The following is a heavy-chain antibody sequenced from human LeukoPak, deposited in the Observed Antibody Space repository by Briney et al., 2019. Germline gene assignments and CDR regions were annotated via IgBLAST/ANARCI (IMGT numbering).Heavy chain of an antibody. Sequence: GGSLRLSCAASGFTFSSYAMSWVRQAPGKGLEWVSAISGSGGSTYYADSVKGRCTISRDNSKNTLYLQMNSLRAEDTAVYYCAGGAWIQLWLRSYYYYMDVWGKGTTVTVSS. CDR3: AGGAWIQLWLRSYYYYMDV. D-gene: IGHD5-18*01. CDR1: GFTFSSYA. J-gene: IGHJ6*03. V-gene: IGHV3-23*01. CDR2: ISGSGGST.